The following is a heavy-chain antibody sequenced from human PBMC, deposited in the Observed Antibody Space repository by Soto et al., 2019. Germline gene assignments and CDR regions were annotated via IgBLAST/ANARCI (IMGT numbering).Heavy chain of an antibody. V-gene: IGHV1-69*06. CDR3: XXXRSPNGWYVGYFDY. Sequence: QVQLVQSGAEVKKPGSSVKVSCKASGGTFSSYAISWVRQAPGQGLEWMGGIIPIFGTANYAQKFQGRVTITADKSTSTAYMELSSLRSEDTAVYYXXXXRSPNGWYVGYFDYWGQGTLVTVSS. CDR2: IIPIFGTA. CDR1: GGTFSSYA. J-gene: IGHJ4*02. D-gene: IGHD6-19*01.